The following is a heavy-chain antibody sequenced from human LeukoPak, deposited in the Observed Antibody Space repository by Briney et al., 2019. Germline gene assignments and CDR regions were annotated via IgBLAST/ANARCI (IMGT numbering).Heavy chain of an antibody. CDR1: GXTFSTYG. CDR3: ARTILPALDY. V-gene: IGHV3-30*19. CDR2: IDYGGSYK. D-gene: IGHD2-2*01. J-gene: IGHJ4*02. Sequence: PGGSLRLSCAASGXTFSTYGMHWVRQAPGKGLEWVAFIDYGGSYKYYADSAKGRFTISRDNSRNTLYLQMNSLRVEDTAVYYCARTILPALDYWGQGTLVTVSS.